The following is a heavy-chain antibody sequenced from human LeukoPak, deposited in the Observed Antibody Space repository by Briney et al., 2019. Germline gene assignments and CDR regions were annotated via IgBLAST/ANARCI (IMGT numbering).Heavy chain of an antibody. V-gene: IGHV3-33*08. CDR1: GFTFSSYD. Sequence: GGSLRLSCAASGFTFSSYDMHWVRQAPGKGLEWVAVIWYDGSNKYYADSVKGRLTISRDNSKNTLYLQMNSLRAEDTAVYYCARVDILTGPEYYFDYWGQGTLVTVSS. D-gene: IGHD3-9*01. CDR2: IWYDGSNK. J-gene: IGHJ4*02. CDR3: ARVDILTGPEYYFDY.